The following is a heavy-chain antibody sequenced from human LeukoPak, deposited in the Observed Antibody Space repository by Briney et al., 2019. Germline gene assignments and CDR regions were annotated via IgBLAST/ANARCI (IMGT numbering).Heavy chain of an antibody. CDR3: ASRYSSSSGLDY. CDR1: GGSISSGDYY. D-gene: IGHD6-6*01. CDR2: IFYSGNT. J-gene: IGHJ4*02. Sequence: PSETLSLTCSVSGGSISSGDYYWSWIRQPPGKGLEWIGYIFYSGNTYYNPSLKSRVTISVDTSKNQFSLKLSSVTAADTAVYYCASRYSSSSGLDYWGQGTLVTVSS. V-gene: IGHV4-30-4*01.